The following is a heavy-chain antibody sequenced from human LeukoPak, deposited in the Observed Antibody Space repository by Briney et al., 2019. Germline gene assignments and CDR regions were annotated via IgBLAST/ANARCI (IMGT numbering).Heavy chain of an antibody. CDR2: IYSGGST. J-gene: IGHJ6*03. Sequence: PGGSLRLSCAASGFTVSTNYMSWVRQAPGKGLEWVSLIYSGGSTYYADSVKGRFTISRDNSKNTLYLQMNSLRAEDTAVYYCAKVIVAHYYYYMDVWGKGTTVTVSS. V-gene: IGHV3-66*02. CDR1: GFTVSTNY. D-gene: IGHD2-15*01. CDR3: AKVIVAHYYYYMDV.